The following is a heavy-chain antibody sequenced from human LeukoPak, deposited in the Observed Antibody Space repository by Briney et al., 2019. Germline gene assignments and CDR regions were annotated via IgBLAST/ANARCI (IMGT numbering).Heavy chain of an antibody. J-gene: IGHJ5*02. CDR2: ISAYNGNT. CDR1: GYTFTSYG. Sequence: ASVKVSCKASGYTFTSYGISWVRQAPGQGLEWMGWISAYNGNTNYAQKLQGRVTMTTDTSTSTAYMELRSLRSDDTAVYYCASSYCGGDCYSPGWFDPWGQGTLVTVSS. CDR3: ASSYCGGDCYSPGWFDP. V-gene: IGHV1-18*01. D-gene: IGHD2-21*02.